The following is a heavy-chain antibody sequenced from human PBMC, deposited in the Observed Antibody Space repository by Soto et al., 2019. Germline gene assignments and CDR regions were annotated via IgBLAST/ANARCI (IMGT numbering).Heavy chain of an antibody. Sequence: QVQLVQSGAEGKKPGASVKVSCRTSGYTFTHYYIHWVRQAPGQGLEWLAIINPASGSTNYAQDFKGSVSLTMDTSPTPVYMELRGLIAEDNAIFYCARDLAEGDPWGQRTLVNVSS. V-gene: IGHV1-46*01. CDR1: GYTFTHYY. CDR3: ARDLAEGDP. D-gene: IGHD3-3*02. CDR2: INPASGST. J-gene: IGHJ5*02.